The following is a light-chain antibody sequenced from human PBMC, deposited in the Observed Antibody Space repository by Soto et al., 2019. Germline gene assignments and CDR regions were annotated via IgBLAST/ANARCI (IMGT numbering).Light chain of an antibody. CDR3: QQHNNWPQT. CDR2: RAS. Sequence: EIVMTQSPATLSVSPGERATLSCRASQSVSSNLAWYQQKPGQAPRLLIYRASTRATGIPARFSGSGSGTEFTLTISSLQSEDFAVYYCQQHNNWPQTFGQGTKVEIK. V-gene: IGKV3-15*01. CDR1: QSVSSN. J-gene: IGKJ1*01.